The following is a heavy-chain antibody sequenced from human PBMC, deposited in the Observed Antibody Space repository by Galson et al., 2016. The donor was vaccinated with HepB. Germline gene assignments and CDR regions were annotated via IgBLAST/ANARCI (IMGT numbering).Heavy chain of an antibody. CDR1: GFTFSSFW. Sequence: SLRLSCAASGFTFSSFWMSWVRQAPGRGLELVANIKLDGREKYYVDSVKGRFTISRDNAKNSVYLQMNRLRAEDTAVYYCARFWHTTKKFDPWGQRTLVTVSS. CDR3: ARFWHTTKKFDP. D-gene: IGHD1-14*01. CDR2: IKLDGREK. V-gene: IGHV3-7*01. J-gene: IGHJ5*02.